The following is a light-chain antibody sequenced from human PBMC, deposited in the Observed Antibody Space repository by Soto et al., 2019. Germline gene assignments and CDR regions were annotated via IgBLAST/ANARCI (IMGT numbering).Light chain of an antibody. CDR1: SSDVGGYNY. CDR3: SSYTSTNHVV. J-gene: IGLJ2*01. CDR2: EVT. V-gene: IGLV2-14*01. Sequence: QSALTQPASVSGSPGQSITISCTGTSSDVGGYNYVSWYQQHPGKAPKLVIYEVTKRPSGVSNRFSGSKSGNTASLTNSGLQAEDETDYYCSSYTSTNHVVFGGGTKLTVL.